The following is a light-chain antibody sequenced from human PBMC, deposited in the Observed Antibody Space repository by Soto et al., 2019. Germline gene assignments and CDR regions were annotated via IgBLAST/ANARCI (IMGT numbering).Light chain of an antibody. V-gene: IGKV3-11*01. CDR2: DAS. J-gene: IGKJ5*01. Sequence: EIVLTQSAAAVSLSPGERATLSCRASQSVSSYLAWYQQKPGQAPRLLIHDASNRATGIPARFSGSGSGTDFTLTISSLEPEDFAVYYCQQRSNWPPITFGQGTRLEIK. CDR3: QQRSNWPPIT. CDR1: QSVSSY.